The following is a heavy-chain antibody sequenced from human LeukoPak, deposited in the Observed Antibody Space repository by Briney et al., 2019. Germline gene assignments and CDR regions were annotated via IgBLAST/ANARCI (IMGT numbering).Heavy chain of an antibody. D-gene: IGHD5-18*01. CDR2: INSDGSST. CDR3: AREIIQLWELDY. Sequence: GGSLRLSCAASGFTFSSYWMHWVRQAPGKGLVWVSRINSDGSSTSYADSVKGRFTISRDNATNTLYLQLNSLRADDTAVYYCAREIIQLWELDYWGQGTLVTVSS. V-gene: IGHV3-74*01. J-gene: IGHJ4*02. CDR1: GFTFSSYW.